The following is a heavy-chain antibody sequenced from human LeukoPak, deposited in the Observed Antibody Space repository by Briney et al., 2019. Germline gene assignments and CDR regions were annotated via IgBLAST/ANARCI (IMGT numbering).Heavy chain of an antibody. CDR3: AEIRGNWGFSFDI. V-gene: IGHV3-74*01. J-gene: IGHJ3*02. CDR2: INSDGSST. CDR1: GFAYSSFW. Sequence: GGSLRLSCGASGFAYSSFWMSWVRQAPGEGLVWVSRINSDGSSTSYADSVKGRFTISRDNAENTLYLQMNSLRAEDTAVYFCAEIRGNWGFSFDIWGRGTMVTVSS. D-gene: IGHD7-27*01.